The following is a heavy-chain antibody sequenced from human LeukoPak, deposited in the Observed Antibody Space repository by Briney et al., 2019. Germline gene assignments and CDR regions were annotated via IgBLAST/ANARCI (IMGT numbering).Heavy chain of an antibody. CDR1: GYTFTGYY. Sequence: ASVKVSCMASGYTFTGYYMHWVRQAPGQGLEWMGWINPNSGGTNYAQKFQGRVTMTRDTSISTAYMELSRLRSDDTAVYYCARDYDYVWGTNWFDPWGQGTLVTVSS. V-gene: IGHV1-2*02. CDR3: ARDYDYVWGTNWFDP. CDR2: INPNSGGT. J-gene: IGHJ5*02. D-gene: IGHD3-16*01.